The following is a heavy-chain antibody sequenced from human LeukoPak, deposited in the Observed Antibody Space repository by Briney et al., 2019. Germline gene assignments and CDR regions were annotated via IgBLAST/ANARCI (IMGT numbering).Heavy chain of an antibody. J-gene: IGHJ6*01. V-gene: IGHV1-18*01. CDR3: ARVTLSGVIIRPGMDV. Sequence: ASVKVSCKATGYNFRSYGFNWVRQAPGQGLEWMGCIMDYNGNTKFAQKFQGRITLTTDTSTSTAYMELRSLRSDDTAIYYCARVTLSGVIIRPGMDVWGQGTTVTVSS. CDR2: IMDYNGNT. CDR1: GYNFRSYG. D-gene: IGHD3-10*01.